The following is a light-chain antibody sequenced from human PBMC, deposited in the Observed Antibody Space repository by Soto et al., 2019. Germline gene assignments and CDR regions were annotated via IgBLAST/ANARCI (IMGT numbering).Light chain of an antibody. CDR3: CSYAGSSTHAV. V-gene: IGLV2-23*01. CDR1: SSDVGSYNL. Sequence: HSVLTQPASVSGSPGQSITITCTGTSSDVGSYNLVSWYQQHPGKAPKLMIYEGSKRPSGVSNRFSGSKSGNTASLTISGLQAEDEADYYCCSYAGSSTHAVFGGGTQLTVL. CDR2: EGS. J-gene: IGLJ7*01.